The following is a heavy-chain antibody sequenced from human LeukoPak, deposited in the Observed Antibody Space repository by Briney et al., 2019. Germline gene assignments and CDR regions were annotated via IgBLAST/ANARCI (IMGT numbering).Heavy chain of an antibody. Sequence: SETLSLTCTVSGGSISSGGYYWSWIRQHPGKGLEWIGYIYYSGSTYYNPSLKSRVTISVDTSKNQFSLKLSSVTAADTAVYYCARDRREVTGGSGSYFDYWGQGTLVTVSS. CDR3: ARDRREVTGGSGSYFDY. D-gene: IGHD3-10*01. V-gene: IGHV4-31*03. CDR1: GGSISSGGYY. CDR2: IYYSGST. J-gene: IGHJ4*02.